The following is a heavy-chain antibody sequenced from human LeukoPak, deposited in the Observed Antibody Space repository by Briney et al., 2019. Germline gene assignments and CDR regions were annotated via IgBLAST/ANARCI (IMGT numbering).Heavy chain of an antibody. Sequence: GASVKVSCKASGGTFSSYAISWVRQAPGQGLEWMGRIIPIFGTANYAQKFQGRVTITADKSTSTAYMELSSLRSADTAVYYCQQYYHDSSGYIDAFDIWGQGTMVTVSS. D-gene: IGHD3-22*01. CDR1: GGTFSSYA. J-gene: IGHJ3*02. V-gene: IGHV1-69*06. CDR2: IIPIFGTA. CDR3: QQYYHDSSGYIDAFDI.